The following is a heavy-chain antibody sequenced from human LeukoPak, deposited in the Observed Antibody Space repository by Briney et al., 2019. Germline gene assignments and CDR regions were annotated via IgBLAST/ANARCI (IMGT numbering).Heavy chain of an antibody. D-gene: IGHD1-26*01. CDR3: ARDGWELLPFSWFDY. CDR1: GGSFSDYY. Sequence: PSGTLSLTCAVYGGSFSDYYWSWIRQPPGKGLEWIGEINHSGSTNYNPSLKSRVTISVDTSKNQFSLKLSSVTAADTAVYYCARDGWELLPFSWFDYWGQGTLVTVSS. J-gene: IGHJ4*02. V-gene: IGHV4-34*01. CDR2: INHSGST.